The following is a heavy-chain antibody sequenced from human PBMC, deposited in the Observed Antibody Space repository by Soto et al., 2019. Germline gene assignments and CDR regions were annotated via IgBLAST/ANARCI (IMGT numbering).Heavy chain of an antibody. CDR2: IYYSGST. V-gene: IGHV4-59*01. Sequence: SETLSLTCTVSGGSISSYYWSWIRQPPGKGLEWIGYIYYSGSTNYNPSLKSRVTISVDTSKNQFSLKLSSVTAADTAVYYWARGGGKWEIPDYWGQGTLVTVCS. CDR3: ARGGGKWEIPDY. D-gene: IGHD1-26*01. J-gene: IGHJ4*02. CDR1: GGSISSYY.